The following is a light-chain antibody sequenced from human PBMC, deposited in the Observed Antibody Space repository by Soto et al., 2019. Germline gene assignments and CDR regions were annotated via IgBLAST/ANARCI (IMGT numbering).Light chain of an antibody. CDR3: QQFSSYSRT. Sequence: DIQMTQSPSTLSASVGDRVTITCRASQSISSWLAWYQQKPGKAPKLLIYSASNLDSGVPSRFSGSGSGTDFTLPISSLQPDDFATYYCQQFSSYSRTFGQGTKV. CDR1: QSISSW. V-gene: IGKV1-5*01. CDR2: SAS. J-gene: IGKJ1*01.